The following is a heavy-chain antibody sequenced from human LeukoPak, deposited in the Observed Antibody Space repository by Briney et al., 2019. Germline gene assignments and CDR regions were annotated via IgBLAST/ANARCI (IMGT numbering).Heavy chain of an antibody. Sequence: GGSLRLSCTASGFTFSNFGVNWVRQAPGKGLEWVSCMDRHTDIYYANSVRGRFTISRDNAKNSVFLQMDRLTVEDTAVYYCVGDPTTNRYQYFEYWGQGALVTVSP. D-gene: IGHD2-8*01. CDR3: VGDPTTNRYQYFEY. CDR2: MDRHTDI. CDR1: GFTFSNFG. V-gene: IGHV3-21*01. J-gene: IGHJ4*02.